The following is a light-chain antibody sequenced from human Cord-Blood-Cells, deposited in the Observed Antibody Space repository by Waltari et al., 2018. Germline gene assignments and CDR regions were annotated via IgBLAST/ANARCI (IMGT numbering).Light chain of an antibody. CDR2: AAS. Sequence: DIQMTQSPSSLSASVGDRVTITCRASQSIRSYLNWYQKKPGKAPRLLIYAASSLPSCVASRFSGSVSGTDFTVAISCLQPEDLATYYCQQSYSTPYTFGQRTKVGIK. V-gene: IGKV1-39*01. J-gene: IGKJ2*01. CDR3: QQSYSTPYT. CDR1: QSIRSY.